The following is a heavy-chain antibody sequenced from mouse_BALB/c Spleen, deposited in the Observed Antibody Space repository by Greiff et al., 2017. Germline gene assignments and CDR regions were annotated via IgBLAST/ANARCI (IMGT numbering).Heavy chain of an antibody. CDR1: GYSITSDYA. J-gene: IGHJ4*01. Sequence: EVQLQESGPGLVKPSQSLSLTCTVTGYSITSDYAWNWIRQFPGNQLEWMGYISYSGSTSYNPSLKSRISITRDTSKNQFFLQLNSVTTEDTATYYCARAKDGYYWGQGTSVTVSS. CDR2: ISYSGST. V-gene: IGHV3-2*02. D-gene: IGHD2-3*01. CDR3: ARAKDGYY.